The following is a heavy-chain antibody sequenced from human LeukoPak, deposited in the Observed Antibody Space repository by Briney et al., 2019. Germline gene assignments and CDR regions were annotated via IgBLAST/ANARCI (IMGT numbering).Heavy chain of an antibody. V-gene: IGHV1-8*01. CDR1: GYTFINYD. CDR2: MNPNNYNT. D-gene: IGHD3-3*01. CDR3: ARGRLVKPSPLLP. J-gene: IGHJ5*02. Sequence: GASVTVSCKSSGYTFINYDISWVRQVAGQGLEWMGWMNPNNYNTGYAQKFPGRVTFTRATAISTAYLELSSLTSEDTAVYYCARGRLVKPSPLLPWGQGALVIVSS.